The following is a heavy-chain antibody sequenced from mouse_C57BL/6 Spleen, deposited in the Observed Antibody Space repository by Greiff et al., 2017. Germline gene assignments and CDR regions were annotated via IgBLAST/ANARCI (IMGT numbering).Heavy chain of an antibody. CDR2: IYPGDGDT. CDR1: GYAFSSYW. D-gene: IGHD1-1*01. J-gene: IGHJ3*01. CDR3: ASEEDYYGSRFAY. Sequence: QVQLQQSGAELVKPGASVKISCKASGYAFSSYWMNWVKQRPGKGLEWIGQIYPGDGDTNYNGKFKGKATLTADKSSSTAYMQLSSLTSEDTAVYFCASEEDYYGSRFAYWGQGTLVTVSA. V-gene: IGHV1-80*01.